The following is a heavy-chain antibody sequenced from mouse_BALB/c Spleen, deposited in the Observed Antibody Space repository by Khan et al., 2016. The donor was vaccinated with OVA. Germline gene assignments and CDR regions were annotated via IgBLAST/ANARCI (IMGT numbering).Heavy chain of an antibody. CDR1: GYAFTDYL. CDR2: INPGSGGT. Sequence: QVQLQQSGAELVRPGTSVKVSCKASGYAFTDYLIEWLKQRPGQGLEWIGVINPGSGGTRYNEEFMDRATLTADKSSSTAYMQLSSLTSDDSAVYFCSRSGYGFGAYWGPGTLVTVST. J-gene: IGHJ3*01. D-gene: IGHD3-2*02. V-gene: IGHV1-54*01. CDR3: SRSGYGFGAY.